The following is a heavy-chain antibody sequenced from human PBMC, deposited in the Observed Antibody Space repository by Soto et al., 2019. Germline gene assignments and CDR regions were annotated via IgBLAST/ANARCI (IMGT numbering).Heavy chain of an antibody. Sequence: GGSLRLSCAASGFTFSSYWMHWVRQAPGKGLVWVSRINSDGSSTSYADSVKGRFTISRDNAKNTLYLQMNSLRAEDTAVYYCARRTRAQYCSGGSCYSAGMGAFDIWGQGTMVTVSS. J-gene: IGHJ3*02. D-gene: IGHD2-15*01. CDR1: GFTFSSYW. V-gene: IGHV3-74*01. CDR2: INSDGSST. CDR3: ARRTRAQYCSGGSCYSAGMGAFDI.